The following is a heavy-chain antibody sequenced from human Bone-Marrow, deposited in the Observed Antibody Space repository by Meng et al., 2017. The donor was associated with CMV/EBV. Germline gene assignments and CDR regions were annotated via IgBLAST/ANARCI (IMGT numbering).Heavy chain of an antibody. CDR1: GYTFITYG. CDR2: INPYNGDT. J-gene: IGHJ6*02. V-gene: IGHV1-18*04. D-gene: IGHD6-25*01. Sequence: ASVKVSCKASGYTFITYGVSGVRQAPGQGLEWVGWINPYNGDTDFAQIFQGRVTMTTDTSTTTAYMELRSLRSDDTAVYYCARGPLDRDFPTYSSVWDATAYYGMVFWGQGTTVTVSS. CDR3: ARGPLDRDFPTYSSVWDATAYYGMVF.